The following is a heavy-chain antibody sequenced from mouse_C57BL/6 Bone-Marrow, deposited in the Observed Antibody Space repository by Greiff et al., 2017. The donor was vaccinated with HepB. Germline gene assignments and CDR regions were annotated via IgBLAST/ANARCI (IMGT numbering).Heavy chain of an antibody. CDR3: ASDYGSSYDWYFDG. Sequence: EVKVVESGGGLVKPGGSLKLSCAASGFTFSDYGMHWVRQAPEKGLEWVAYISSGSSTIYYADTVKGRFTISRDNAKNTLFLQMTSLRSEDTAMYYCASDYGSSYDWYFDGWGTGTTVTVSS. V-gene: IGHV5-17*01. CDR2: ISSGSSTI. D-gene: IGHD1-1*01. CDR1: GFTFSDYG. J-gene: IGHJ1*03.